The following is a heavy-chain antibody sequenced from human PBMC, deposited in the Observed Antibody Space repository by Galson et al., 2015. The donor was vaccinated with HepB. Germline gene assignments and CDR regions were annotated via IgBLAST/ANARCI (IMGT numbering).Heavy chain of an antibody. CDR2: ISGSGGST. D-gene: IGHD1-26*01. J-gene: IGHJ2*01. CDR1: GFTFSSYA. V-gene: IGHV3-23*01. CDR3: ARDVSGSYYNWYFDL. Sequence: SLRLSCAASGFTFSSYAMSWVRQAPGKGLEWASAISGSGGSTYYADSVKGRFTISRDNSKNTLYLQMNRLRAEDTAVYYCARDVSGSYYNWYFDLWGRGTLVTVSS.